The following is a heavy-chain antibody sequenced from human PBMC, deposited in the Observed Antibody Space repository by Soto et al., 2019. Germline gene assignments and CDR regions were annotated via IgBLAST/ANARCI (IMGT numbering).Heavy chain of an antibody. CDR1: GFTFSSYW. V-gene: IGHV3-7*04. CDR3: ARGDYYDSSGPFSDAFDI. Sequence: GGSLRPSCAASGFTFSSYWMSWVRQAPGKGLEWVANIKQDGSEKWYVDSVKGRFTISRDNAKNSLYLQMNSLRANDTAVYYCARGDYYDSSGPFSDAFDIWGQGTMVTVSS. J-gene: IGHJ3*02. CDR2: IKQDGSEK. D-gene: IGHD3-22*01.